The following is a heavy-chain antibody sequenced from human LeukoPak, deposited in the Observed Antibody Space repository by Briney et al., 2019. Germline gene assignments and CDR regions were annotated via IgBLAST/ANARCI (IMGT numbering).Heavy chain of an antibody. V-gene: IGHV3-23*01. Sequence: SGGSLRLSCAASGFTFSSYAMSWVRQAPGKGLEWVSAISGSGGSTYYADSVKGRFTISRDTSKNTLYLQMSSLRAEDTAVYFCAKMGSSTWYRTGGFDYWGQGTLVTVSS. CDR1: GFTFSSYA. D-gene: IGHD6-13*01. CDR2: ISGSGGST. J-gene: IGHJ4*02. CDR3: AKMGSSTWYRTGGFDY.